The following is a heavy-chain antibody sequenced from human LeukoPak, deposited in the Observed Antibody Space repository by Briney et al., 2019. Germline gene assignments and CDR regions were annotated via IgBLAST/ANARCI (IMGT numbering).Heavy chain of an antibody. V-gene: IGHV4-34*01. J-gene: IGHJ3*02. CDR1: GGSFSVYY. CDR3: AKSNGYGLVDI. Sequence: PSETLSLTCAVYGGSFSVYYWSWIRQPPGKGLEWIGEINHGGSTNYNPSLKSRVTISVDTSKNQFSLKLSSLTAADTAVYYCAKSNGYGLVDIWGQGTMVTVSS. CDR2: INHGGST. D-gene: IGHD3-10*01.